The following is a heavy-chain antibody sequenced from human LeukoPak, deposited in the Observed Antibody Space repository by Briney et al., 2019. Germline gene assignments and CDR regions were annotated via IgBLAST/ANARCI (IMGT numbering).Heavy chain of an antibody. V-gene: IGHV3-23*01. CDR3: AKLLTYYDILTGYPFDY. CDR2: ISGSGGST. Sequence: GGSLRLSCAASGITFSSYAMGWVRQAPGKGLEWVSVISGSGGSTYHADSVKGRFTISRDNSKNTLYLQMNSLRAEDTAVYYCAKLLTYYDILTGYPFDYWGQGTLVTVSS. J-gene: IGHJ4*02. D-gene: IGHD3-9*01. CDR1: GITFSSYA.